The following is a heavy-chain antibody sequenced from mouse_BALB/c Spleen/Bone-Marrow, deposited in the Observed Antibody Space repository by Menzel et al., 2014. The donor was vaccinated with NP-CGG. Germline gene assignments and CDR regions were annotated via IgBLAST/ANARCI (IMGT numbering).Heavy chain of an antibody. Sequence: VQLQQSGAELVKPGASVKLSCTASGFNIKDTYMRWVKQRPEQGLEWIGRIDPANGNTKYDPKFQGKATITADTSSNTAYLQLSSLTSEDTAVYYCARYSYGSRGYYFDYWGQGTPLTVSS. CDR1: GFNIKDTY. CDR3: ARYSYGSRGYYFDY. D-gene: IGHD1-1*01. J-gene: IGHJ2*01. CDR2: IDPANGNT. V-gene: IGHV14-3*02.